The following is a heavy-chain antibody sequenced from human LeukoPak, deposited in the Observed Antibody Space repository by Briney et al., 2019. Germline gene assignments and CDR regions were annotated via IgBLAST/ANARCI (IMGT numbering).Heavy chain of an antibody. J-gene: IGHJ3*02. CDR2: IYYSGST. Sequence: TSETLSLTCTVSGGSISGDHWNWIRQPPGKGLEWIGYIYYSGSTNYNPSLKSRVTISIDTSKNQFSLKLTSVTAPDTAVYYCARRNDFGIWGQGTMVTVSS. V-gene: IGHV4-59*08. CDR3: ARRNDFGI. CDR1: GGSISGDH.